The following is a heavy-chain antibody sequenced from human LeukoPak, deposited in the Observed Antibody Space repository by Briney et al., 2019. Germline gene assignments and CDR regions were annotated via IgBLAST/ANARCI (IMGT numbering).Heavy chain of an antibody. D-gene: IGHD2-2*01. CDR2: ISSSGSTI. Sequence: GGSLRLSCAASGFTFSDYYMSWIRQAPGKGLEWVSYISSSGSTIYYADSVKGRFTISRDNAKNSLYLQMNSLRAEDTAVYYCARAPRGNSGVVPAATPNYYYGMDVWGQGTTVTVSS. V-gene: IGHV3-11*01. J-gene: IGHJ6*02. CDR1: GFTFSDYY. CDR3: ARAPRGNSGVVPAATPNYYYGMDV.